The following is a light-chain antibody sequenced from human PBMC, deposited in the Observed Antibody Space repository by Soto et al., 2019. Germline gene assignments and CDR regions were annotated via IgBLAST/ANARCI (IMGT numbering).Light chain of an antibody. CDR2: KAS. CDR3: QQYKSYSWT. J-gene: IGKJ1*01. CDR1: QGISSW. V-gene: IGKV1-5*03. Sequence: DIQMTQSPSTLSASVGDRVTITCRASQGISSWLAWYQQKPGKAPKVLIYKASSVQSGVPSRFSGSGSGTEFTLTISILQPDDFATYYCQQYKSYSWTCGQGTKVEIK.